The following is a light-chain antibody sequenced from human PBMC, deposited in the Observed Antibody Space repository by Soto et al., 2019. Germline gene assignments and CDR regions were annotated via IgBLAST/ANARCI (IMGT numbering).Light chain of an antibody. CDR1: QSVSTN. CDR2: GAS. CDR3: QQYNNWPLWT. Sequence: EIVMTQSPASLSVPPGERATPSCRASQSVSTNFAWYQQRPGQPPRLLIYGASTRDTGVPTRFSGSGSGTEFTLTITSLQSEDFAVYYCQQYNNWPLWTFGQGTKVDIK. V-gene: IGKV3D-15*01. J-gene: IGKJ1*01.